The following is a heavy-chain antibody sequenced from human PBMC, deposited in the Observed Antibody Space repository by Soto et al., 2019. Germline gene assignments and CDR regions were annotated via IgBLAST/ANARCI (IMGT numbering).Heavy chain of an antibody. Sequence: QVQLVQSGAEVKKPGSSVKVSCKASGGTFSSYAISWVRQAPGQGLEWMGGIIAILGKANYAEKFQGRVTITADESTSTAYMELSSLSSEDTAVYYCVRERGGAIIVGVTGTFDVWGQGTLVTVSS. V-gene: IGHV1-69*01. CDR2: IIAILGKA. J-gene: IGHJ3*01. D-gene: IGHD3-22*01. CDR1: GGTFSSYA. CDR3: VRERGGAIIVGVTGTFDV.